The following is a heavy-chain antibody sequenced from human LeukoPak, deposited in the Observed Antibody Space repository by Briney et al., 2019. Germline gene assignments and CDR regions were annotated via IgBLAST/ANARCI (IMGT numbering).Heavy chain of an antibody. Sequence: SETLSLTCAVSGGSISSGGYSWSWIRQPPGKGLEWIGYIYHSGSTYYNPSLKSRVTISVDRSKNQFSLKLSSVTAADTAVYYCAGESSTYDSSGYYSSGFDPWSQGTLVTVS. D-gene: IGHD3-22*01. CDR3: AGESSTYDSSGYYSSGFDP. V-gene: IGHV4-30-2*01. CDR2: IYHSGST. CDR1: GGSISSGGYS. J-gene: IGHJ5*02.